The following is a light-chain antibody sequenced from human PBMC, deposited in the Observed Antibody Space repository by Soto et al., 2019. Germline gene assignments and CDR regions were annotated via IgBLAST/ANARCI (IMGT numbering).Light chain of an antibody. Sequence: QSVLTQPPSVSGAPGQRVTISCTGSSSNIGAGYDVHWYQQLPGRAPNLLIYANGNRPSGVPDRFSGSRSGTSASLAITGLQAEDEADYSCQSYDSSLSGFYVFGTGTKVTVL. CDR2: ANG. CDR3: QSYDSSLSGFYV. J-gene: IGLJ1*01. CDR1: SSNIGAGYD. V-gene: IGLV1-40*01.